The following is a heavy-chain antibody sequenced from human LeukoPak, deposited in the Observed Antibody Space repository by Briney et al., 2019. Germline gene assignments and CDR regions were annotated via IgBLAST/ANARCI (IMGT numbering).Heavy chain of an antibody. CDR1: GFTFSSYG. J-gene: IGHJ4*02. CDR3: VRDSSRWYYFDY. Sequence: GRSLRLSCAASGFTFSSYGMHWVRQAPGKGLEWVAVISYDGSNKYYADSVKGRFTISRDNSKNTLYLQMNSLRAEDTAVYYCVRDSSRWYYFDYWGQGTLVTVSS. V-gene: IGHV3-30*03. CDR2: ISYDGSNK. D-gene: IGHD6-19*01.